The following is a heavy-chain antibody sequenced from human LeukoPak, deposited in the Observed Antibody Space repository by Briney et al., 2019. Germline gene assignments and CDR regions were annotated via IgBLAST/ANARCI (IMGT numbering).Heavy chain of an antibody. CDR2: ISYDGSNK. D-gene: IGHD2-8*01. CDR1: GFTFSSYA. CDR3: ARDQVVLMVYATPPGAFDY. V-gene: IGHV3-30*04. J-gene: IGHJ4*02. Sequence: GGSLRLSCAASGFTFSSYAMHWVRQAPGKGLEGVAVISYDGSNKYYADSVKGRFTISRDNSKNTLYLQMNSLRAEDTAVYYCARDQVVLMVYATPPGAFDYWGQGTLVTVSS.